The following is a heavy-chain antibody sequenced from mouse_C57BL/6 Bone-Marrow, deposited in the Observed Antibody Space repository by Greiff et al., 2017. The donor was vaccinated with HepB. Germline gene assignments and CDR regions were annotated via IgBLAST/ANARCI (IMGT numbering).Heavy chain of an antibody. V-gene: IGHV5-17*01. CDR2: ISSGSSTI. J-gene: IGHJ3*01. CDR3: ARGGYDYGFAY. CDR1: GFTFSDYG. D-gene: IGHD2-4*01. Sequence: EVQVVESGGGLVKPGGSLKLSCAASGFTFSDYGMHWVRQAPEKGLEWVAYISSGSSTIYYADTVKGRFTISRDNAKNTLFLQMTSLRSEDTAMYYCARGGYDYGFAYWGQGTLVTVSA.